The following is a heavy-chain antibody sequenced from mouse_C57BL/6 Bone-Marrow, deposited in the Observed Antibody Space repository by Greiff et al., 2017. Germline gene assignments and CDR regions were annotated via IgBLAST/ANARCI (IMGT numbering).Heavy chain of an antibody. V-gene: IGHV1-15*01. CDR2: IDPETGGT. J-gene: IGHJ1*03. Sequence: SGAELVRPGASVTLSCKASGYTFTDYEMHWVKQTPVHGLEWIGAIDPETGGTAYNQKFKGKAILTADKSSSTAYMELRSLTSEDSAVYYCTSRLLRFNWYFDVWGTGTTVTVSS. D-gene: IGHD1-1*01. CDR3: TSRLLRFNWYFDV. CDR1: GYTFTDYE.